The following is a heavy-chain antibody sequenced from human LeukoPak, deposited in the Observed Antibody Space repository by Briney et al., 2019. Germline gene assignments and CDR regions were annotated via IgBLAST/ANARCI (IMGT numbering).Heavy chain of an antibody. CDR2: ISYDGSNK. CDR3: AKTRGYFDY. Sequence: GGSLRLSCAASGFTFSSYAMHWVRQAPGKGLEWVAVISYDGSNKYYADSVKGRFTISRDNSKNTLYLQMNSLRAEDTAVYYCAKTRGYFDYWGQGTLVTVSS. J-gene: IGHJ4*02. CDR1: GFTFSSYA. D-gene: IGHD3-10*01. V-gene: IGHV3-30-3*01.